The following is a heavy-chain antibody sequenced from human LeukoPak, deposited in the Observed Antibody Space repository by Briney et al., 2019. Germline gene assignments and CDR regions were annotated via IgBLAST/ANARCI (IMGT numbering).Heavy chain of an antibody. V-gene: IGHV5-51*01. CDR1: GYRFNAYW. CDR2: IYPDDSDT. D-gene: IGHD3-22*01. CDR3: ARWHYYDSSGPFDY. Sequence: GESLKISCKGSGYRFNAYWIAWVRQMPGKGLEWVGIIYPDDSDTRYSPSFQGQVTISADKSVRTAYLQWSSLKASDTAMYYCARWHYYDSSGPFDYWGQGTLLTVSS. J-gene: IGHJ4*02.